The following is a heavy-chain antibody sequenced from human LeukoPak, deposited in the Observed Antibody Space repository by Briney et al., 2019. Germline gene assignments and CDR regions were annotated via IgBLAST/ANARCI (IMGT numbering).Heavy chain of an antibody. D-gene: IGHD3-22*01. CDR1: GFIFSSYA. Sequence: GGSLRLSCAASGFIFSSYAMSWVRQAPGKGLEWVSAISGGGGSTYYADSVKGRFTISRDNSKNTLYLQMNSLRAEDTAVYYCAKDPPTYYYDSSGINGDYWGQGTLVTVSS. J-gene: IGHJ4*02. V-gene: IGHV3-23*01. CDR2: ISGGGGST. CDR3: AKDPPTYYYDSSGINGDY.